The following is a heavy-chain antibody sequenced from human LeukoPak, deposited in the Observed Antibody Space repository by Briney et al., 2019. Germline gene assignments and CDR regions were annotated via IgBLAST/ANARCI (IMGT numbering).Heavy chain of an antibody. J-gene: IGHJ4*02. CDR2: IRYDGNKK. Sequence: GGSLRLSCAASEFTFSRYGMHWVRQAPGKGLEWVAFIRYDGNKKYYADSVKGRFTISRDNSENTLYLQMNTLISEDTAMYYCAKWLRVATTYFDYWGQGALVTVSS. D-gene: IGHD5-24*01. CDR3: AKWLRVATTYFDY. CDR1: EFTFSRYG. V-gene: IGHV3-30*02.